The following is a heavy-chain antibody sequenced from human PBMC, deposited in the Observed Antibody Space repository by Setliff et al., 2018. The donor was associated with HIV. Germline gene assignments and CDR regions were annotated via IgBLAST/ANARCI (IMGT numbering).Heavy chain of an antibody. CDR1: GYSLTELS. CDR2: FDPDDGET. V-gene: IGHV1-24*01. J-gene: IGHJ6*03. Sequence: ASVKVSCKVSGYSLTELSMHWVRQAPGKGLEWMGGFDPDDGETVYAQQFQGRVTMTEDTSTDTAYMELTSLRSEDTAVYYCARGAWYTSGWYSSRYMDVWGKGTTVTVSS. D-gene: IGHD6-19*01. CDR3: ARGAWYTSGWYSSRYMDV.